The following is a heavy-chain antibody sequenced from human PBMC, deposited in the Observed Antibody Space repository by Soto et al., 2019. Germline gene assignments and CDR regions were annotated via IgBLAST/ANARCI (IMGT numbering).Heavy chain of an antibody. V-gene: IGHV1-69*01. CDR2: IIPIFGTA. J-gene: IGHJ4*02. D-gene: IGHD6-13*01. CDR1: GGTFSSYA. CDR3: ARVLIAAAPPLNYFDY. Sequence: QVQLVQSGAEVKKPGSSVKVSCKASGGTFSSYAISWVRQAPGQGLEWMGGIIPIFGTANYAQKFQGRVTITADESTSTAYMELSRLRSEDTAVYYCARVLIAAAPPLNYFDYWGQGTLVTVSS.